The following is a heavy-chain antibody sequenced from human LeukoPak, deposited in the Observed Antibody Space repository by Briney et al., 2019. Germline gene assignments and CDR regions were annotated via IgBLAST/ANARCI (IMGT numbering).Heavy chain of an antibody. CDR1: GFTFSSFW. J-gene: IGHJ4*02. CDR2: ISSSSSYI. V-gene: IGHV3-21*01. CDR3: GRGGFCSGGSCYIELDC. Sequence: GGSLRLSCGASGFTFSSFWMHWVRQAPGKGLEWVSSISSSSSYIYYADSVKGRFTISRDNAKNSLYLQMNSLRAEDTAVYYCGRGGFCSGGSCYIELDCWGQGTLVTVSS. D-gene: IGHD2-15*01.